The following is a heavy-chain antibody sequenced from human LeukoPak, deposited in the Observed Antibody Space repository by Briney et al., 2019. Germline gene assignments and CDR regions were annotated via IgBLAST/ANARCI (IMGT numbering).Heavy chain of an antibody. CDR2: INHSGST. CDR3: ARSMKVSGHQPAAGTTRWFDP. J-gene: IGHJ5*02. CDR1: GGSFSGYY. V-gene: IGHV4-34*01. D-gene: IGHD6-13*01. Sequence: PSETLSLTCAVYGGSFSGYYWSWIRQPPAKGLEWIGEINHSGSTNYNPPLKSRVTISVDTSKNQFSLKLSSVAAADTAVYYCARSMKVSGHQPAAGTTRWFDPWGQGTLVTVSS.